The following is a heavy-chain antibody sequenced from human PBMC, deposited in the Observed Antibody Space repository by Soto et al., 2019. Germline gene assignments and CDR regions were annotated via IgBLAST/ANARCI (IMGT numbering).Heavy chain of an antibody. Sequence: GESLKISCKGSGYSFAGYWITWVRQKPGKGLEWMGRIDPSDSQTYYSPSFRGHVTISVTKSITTVFLQWSSLRASDAAMYYCARQIYDSDTGPNFQYYFDSWGQGAPVTVSS. CDR2: IDPSDSQT. D-gene: IGHD3-22*01. J-gene: IGHJ4*02. V-gene: IGHV5-10-1*01. CDR3: ARQIYDSDTGPNFQYYFDS. CDR1: GYSFAGYW.